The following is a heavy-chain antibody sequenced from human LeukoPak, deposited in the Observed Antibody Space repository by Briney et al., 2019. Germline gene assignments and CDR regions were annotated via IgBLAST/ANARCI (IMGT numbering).Heavy chain of an antibody. CDR2: VDPDDGQR. CDR1: GYTLNDIS. D-gene: IGHD3-16*01. V-gene: IGHV1-24*01. Sequence: ASVKVSCKISGYTLNDISVHWVRQPPGKGLEWMGGVDPDDGQRVYAQKLQGRVTMTTDTSTSTAYMELRSLRSDDTAVYYCARDRQGGVWGQGTLVTVSS. CDR3: ARDRQGGV. J-gene: IGHJ4*02.